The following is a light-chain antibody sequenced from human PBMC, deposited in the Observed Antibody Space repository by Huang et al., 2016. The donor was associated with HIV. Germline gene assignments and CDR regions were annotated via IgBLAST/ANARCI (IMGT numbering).Light chain of an antibody. V-gene: IGKV3-15*01. Sequence: DMVMTQSPGTLSVSPGERATLSCRASQSVKKHLAWYQQKPGQAPRLLISGVASRATGVPARLSGNGSETEFTLPITSVQSEDSAVYYCQQYNNWPPYDFGQGTRLEIK. CDR1: QSVKKH. CDR3: QQYNNWPPYD. CDR2: GVA. J-gene: IGKJ2*01.